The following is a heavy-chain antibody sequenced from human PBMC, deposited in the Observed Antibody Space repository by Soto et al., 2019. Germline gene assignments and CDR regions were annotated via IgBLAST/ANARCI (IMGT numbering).Heavy chain of an antibody. Sequence: EVQLLESGGGVVQPGGSLRLSCAASGFTSSDYAMSWVRQTPGKGLQWVSGVGGSDDDKHYADSVRGRFIVSRDNSKNTLYLQMNSLRADDTAIYYCAKDATSFNDVWDPFDMWGQGTEVTVSS. CDR2: VGGSDDDK. CDR1: GFTSSDYA. V-gene: IGHV3-23*01. J-gene: IGHJ3*02. CDR3: AKDATSFNDVWDPFDM. D-gene: IGHD2-8*01.